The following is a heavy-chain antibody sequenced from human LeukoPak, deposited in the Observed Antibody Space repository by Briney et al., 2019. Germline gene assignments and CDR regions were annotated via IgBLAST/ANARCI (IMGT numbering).Heavy chain of an antibody. Sequence: GGSLRLSCAASRFTFSSYALHWVRQAPGKGLEWVSVISYDGSNKYYADSVKGRFTISRDNAKNSLYLQMNSLRAEDTAVYYCALSGSYFLDYWGQGTLVTVSS. D-gene: IGHD1-26*01. CDR1: RFTFSSYA. V-gene: IGHV3-30-3*01. CDR2: ISYDGSNK. CDR3: ALSGSYFLDY. J-gene: IGHJ4*02.